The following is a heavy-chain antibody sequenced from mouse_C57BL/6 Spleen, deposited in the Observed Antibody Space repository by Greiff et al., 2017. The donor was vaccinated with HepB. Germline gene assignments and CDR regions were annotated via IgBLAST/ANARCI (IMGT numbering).Heavy chain of an antibody. D-gene: IGHD1-1*01. CDR2: INPSSGYT. J-gene: IGHJ2*01. CDR3: ARGDYYGSSYFDY. CDR1: GYTFTSYW. V-gene: IGHV1-7*01. Sequence: QVQLQQSGAELAKPGASVKLSCKASGYTFTSYWMHWVKQRPGQGLEWIGYINPSSGYTKYNQKFKDKATLPADKSSSTAYMQLSSLTYEDSAVYYCARGDYYGSSYFDYWGQGTTLTVSS.